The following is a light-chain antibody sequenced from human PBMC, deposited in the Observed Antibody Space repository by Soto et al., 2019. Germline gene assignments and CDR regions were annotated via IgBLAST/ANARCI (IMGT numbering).Light chain of an antibody. Sequence: EIVLTQSPATLSLSPGERATLSCRASQSVSSYLAWYQQKPGQAPRLLIYDASTRATGIPARFSGSGTGTDFTLTISSLEPEYFAVYYCQQRSNWPRTFGGGTKVEIK. V-gene: IGKV3-11*01. CDR3: QQRSNWPRT. CDR1: QSVSSY. CDR2: DAS. J-gene: IGKJ4*01.